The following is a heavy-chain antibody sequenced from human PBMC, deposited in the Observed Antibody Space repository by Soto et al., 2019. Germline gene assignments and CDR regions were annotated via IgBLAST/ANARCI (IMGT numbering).Heavy chain of an antibody. J-gene: IGHJ5*02. CDR1: GFSLSTSGVG. V-gene: IGHV2-5*02. CDR3: AHSLIGYYYDSSGPNWFDP. CDR2: IYWDDDK. D-gene: IGHD3-22*01. Sequence: QITLKESGPTLVKPTQTLTLTCTFSGFSLSTSGVGVGWIRQPPGKALEWLALIYWDDDKRYSPSLKSRLTITKDTSKIQVVLTMTNMDPVDTATYYCAHSLIGYYYDSSGPNWFDPWGQGTLVTVSS.